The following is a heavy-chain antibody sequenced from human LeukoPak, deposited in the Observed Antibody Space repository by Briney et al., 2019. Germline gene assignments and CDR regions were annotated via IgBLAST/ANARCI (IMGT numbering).Heavy chain of an antibody. CDR2: IDYSGNT. V-gene: IGHV4-59*12. CDR3: AHCSGGSCY. J-gene: IGHJ4*02. D-gene: IGHD2-15*01. CDR1: GGSISSYY. Sequence: SETLSLTCTVSGGSISSYYWSWIRQPPGKGLEWIGSIDYSGNTCYNASLKSRVSISVDTSKNQFSLKLSSVTAADTAVYYCAHCSGGSCYWGQGTLVTVSS.